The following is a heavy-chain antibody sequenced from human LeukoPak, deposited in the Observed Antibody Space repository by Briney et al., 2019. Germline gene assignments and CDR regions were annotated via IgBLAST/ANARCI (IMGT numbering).Heavy chain of an antibody. Sequence: GGSLRLSCAASGFTFSSYSMNWVRQAPGKGLEWVSSISSSSSYIYYADSVKGRFTISRDNAKNSLYLQMNSLRAEDTAVYYCARDSSLQQWWELLSPRGGYYYHYGMDVWGQGTTVTVSS. D-gene: IGHD1-26*01. J-gene: IGHJ6*02. CDR1: GFTFSSYS. CDR3: ARDSSLQQWWELLSPRGGYYYHYGMDV. V-gene: IGHV3-21*01. CDR2: ISSSSSYI.